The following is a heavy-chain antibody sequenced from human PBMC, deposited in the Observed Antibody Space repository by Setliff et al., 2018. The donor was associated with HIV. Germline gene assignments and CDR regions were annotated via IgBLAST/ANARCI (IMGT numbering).Heavy chain of an antibody. CDR2: IYSSGST. J-gene: IGHJ6*02. Sequence: LSLTCTASGGSISSGSYYWSWIRQPAGKGLEWIGRIYSSGSTNYNPSLKSRVTISVDTSKNQFSLKLSSVTAADTAVYYCAKERYDSSGYSIDHYGMDVWGQGTTVTVSS. D-gene: IGHD3-22*01. CDR1: GGSISSGSYY. V-gene: IGHV4-61*02. CDR3: AKERYDSSGYSIDHYGMDV.